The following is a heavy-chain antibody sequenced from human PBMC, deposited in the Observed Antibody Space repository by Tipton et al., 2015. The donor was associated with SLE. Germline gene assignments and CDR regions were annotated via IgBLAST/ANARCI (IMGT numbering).Heavy chain of an antibody. V-gene: IGHV4-61*09. J-gene: IGHJ3*01. Sequence: TLSLTCTVSGGSISSGSYYWSWIRQPAGKGLEWIGYIYTSGSTNYNPSLKSRVTISVDTSKNQFSLKLSSVTAADTAVYYCARETVYADYPGAFDVWGHGTMVTVSS. CDR1: GGSISSGSYY. CDR2: IYTSGST. CDR3: ARETVYADYPGAFDV. D-gene: IGHD4-17*01.